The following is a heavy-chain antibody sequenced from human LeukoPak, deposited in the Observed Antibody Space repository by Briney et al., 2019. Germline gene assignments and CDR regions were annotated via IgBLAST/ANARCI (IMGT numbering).Heavy chain of an antibody. Sequence: ASVKVSCKASGYTFTGYHIHWVRQAPGQGLEWMGWISAYNGNTNYAQKLQGRVTMTTDTATSTAYMELRSLRSDDTAVYYCATSGYCSGGSCYRLDYWGQGTLVTVSS. J-gene: IGHJ4*02. CDR3: ATSGYCSGGSCYRLDY. V-gene: IGHV1-18*04. D-gene: IGHD2-15*01. CDR1: GYTFTGYH. CDR2: ISAYNGNT.